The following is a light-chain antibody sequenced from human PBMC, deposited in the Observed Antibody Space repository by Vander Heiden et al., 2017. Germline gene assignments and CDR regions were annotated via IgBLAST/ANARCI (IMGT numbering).Light chain of an antibody. Sequence: EIVLTQSPATLSLSPGERATLSCRASQSVSSYLAWYQQKPGQAPRLLIYDASNRATGIPARFSGRGSVTDFTLTISSLEPEDFAVSYCHQRSNWPRTFGGGTKVEIK. CDR3: HQRSNWPRT. CDR2: DAS. V-gene: IGKV3-11*01. CDR1: QSVSSY. J-gene: IGKJ4*01.